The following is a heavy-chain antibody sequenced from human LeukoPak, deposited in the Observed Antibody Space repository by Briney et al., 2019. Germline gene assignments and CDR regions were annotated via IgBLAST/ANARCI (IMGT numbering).Heavy chain of an antibody. CDR2: ISSSSSYI. CDR3: ARATPLKAFDI. J-gene: IGHJ3*02. V-gene: IGHV3-21*01. Sequence: NPGGSLRLSCAASEFTFSSYAMSWVRQAPGKGLEWVSSISSSSSYIYYADSVKGRFTISRDNAKNSLYLQMNSLRAEDTAVYYCARATPLKAFDIWGQGTMVTVSS. D-gene: IGHD2-15*01. CDR1: EFTFSSYA.